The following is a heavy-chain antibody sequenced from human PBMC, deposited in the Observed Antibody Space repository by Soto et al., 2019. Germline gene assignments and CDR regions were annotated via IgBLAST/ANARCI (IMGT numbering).Heavy chain of an antibody. CDR2: FFSDAER. J-gene: IGHJ6*02. CDR1: GFSLTNGRMG. D-gene: IGHD4-17*01. V-gene: IGHV2-26*01. Sequence: LTCSVSGFSLTNGRMGVSWIRQPPGKALEWLAHFFSDAERSYSTSMQSRLNMYKDSSGSQVVLTMTNMAPADTATYFCARMDGDYNYYGLDVWGHGIAVTVSS. CDR3: ARMDGDYNYYGLDV.